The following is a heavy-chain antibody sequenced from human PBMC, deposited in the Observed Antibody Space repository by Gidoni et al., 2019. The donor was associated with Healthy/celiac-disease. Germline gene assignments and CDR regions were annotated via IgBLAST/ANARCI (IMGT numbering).Heavy chain of an antibody. V-gene: IGHV4-34*01. CDR2: INHSGST. Sequence: QVQLQQWGAGLLKPSETLSLTCAVYGGSFSGYYWSWIRQPPGKGLEWIGEINHSGSTNYNPSLKSRVTISVDTSKNQFSLKLSSVTAADTAVYYCARDSPAYYGSGTIDYWGQGTLVTVSS. D-gene: IGHD3-10*01. CDR3: ARDSPAYYGSGTIDY. J-gene: IGHJ4*02. CDR1: GGSFSGYY.